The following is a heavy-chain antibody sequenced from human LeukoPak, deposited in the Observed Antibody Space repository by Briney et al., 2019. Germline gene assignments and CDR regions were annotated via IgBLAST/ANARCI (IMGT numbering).Heavy chain of an antibody. CDR1: AGTFSSYA. CDR2: IIPIIGTG. CDR3: AKNGDPDYDYYGMDV. D-gene: IGHD4-17*01. Sequence: ASVTLSCTASAGTFSSYAIRWVRHAPGPGLEWMGGIIPIIGTGNYAQKFQGRVTFTAAESTSTASMELRSLRSEDTAVYYCAKNGDPDYDYYGMDVWGQGTTVTVSS. V-gene: IGHV1-69*13. J-gene: IGHJ6*02.